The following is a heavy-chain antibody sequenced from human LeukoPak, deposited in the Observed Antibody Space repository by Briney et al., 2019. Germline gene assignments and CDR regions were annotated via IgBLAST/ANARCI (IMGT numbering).Heavy chain of an antibody. J-gene: IGHJ6*03. CDR2: IYSGGTT. Sequence: PGGPLRLSCAVPGFTVSGNYMSWVRQAPGKGLEWVSLIYSGGTTYYADSVKGRFTISRDNSKNTLYLQMNSLRAEDTAVYYCAKLGKTENHYGSGRFSYYYYMDVWGKGTTVTISS. D-gene: IGHD3-10*01. V-gene: IGHV3-53*05. CDR1: GFTVSGNY. CDR3: AKLGKTENHYGSGRFSYYYYMDV.